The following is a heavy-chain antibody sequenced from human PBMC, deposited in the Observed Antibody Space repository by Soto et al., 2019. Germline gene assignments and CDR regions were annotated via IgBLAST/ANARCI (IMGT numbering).Heavy chain of an antibody. Sequence: EVQLLESGGGLVQPGGSLRLSCAATGFTFSSYAMCWVRQAPGKGLERVSAISGSGGSTYYADSAKGRFTISRDNSKIKLYVQMDSLRADDAFVYYCPQDSGELLSYFYYWGQGTLVHVSS. CDR3: PQDSGELLSYFYY. D-gene: IGHD1-26*01. J-gene: IGHJ4*02. CDR2: ISGSGGST. V-gene: IGHV3-23*01. CDR1: GFTFSSYA.